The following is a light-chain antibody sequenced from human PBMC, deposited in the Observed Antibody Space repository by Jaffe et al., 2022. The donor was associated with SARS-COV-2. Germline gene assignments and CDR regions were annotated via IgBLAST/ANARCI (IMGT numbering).Light chain of an antibody. CDR1: SSDVGFSNH. CDR2: EVS. Sequence: QSTLTQPASVSGSPGQSITISCTGTSSDVGFSNHVAWYQQHPGKAPKLLIYEVSKRPSGVSSRFSGSRSGNTASLTISGLQAEDESHYHCSSFTDSSTLVFGGGTKLTVL. J-gene: IGLJ2*01. V-gene: IGLV2-14*03. CDR3: SSFTDSSTLV.